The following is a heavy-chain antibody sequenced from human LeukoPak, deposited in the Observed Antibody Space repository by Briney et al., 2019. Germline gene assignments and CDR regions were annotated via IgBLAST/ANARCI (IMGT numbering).Heavy chain of an antibody. Sequence: GRSLRLSCAASGFTFNNYAIHWVRQAPGKGPEWVSGISWNSGNIGYADSVKGRFTISRDNAKNSLYLQMNSLRAEDTAFYYCTKPRVLSPGVFDIWGQGTVVTVSS. CDR1: GFTFNNYA. CDR3: TKPRVLSPGVFDI. D-gene: IGHD2-8*02. CDR2: ISWNSGNI. J-gene: IGHJ3*02. V-gene: IGHV3-9*01.